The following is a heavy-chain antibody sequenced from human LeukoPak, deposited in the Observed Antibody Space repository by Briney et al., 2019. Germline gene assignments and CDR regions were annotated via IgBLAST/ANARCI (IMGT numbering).Heavy chain of an antibody. D-gene: IGHD3-22*01. CDR1: AGSISSSNYY. J-gene: IGHJ6*03. V-gene: IGHV4-39*07. CDR2: IYYTGSP. Sequence: SETLSLTCTVSAGSISSSNYYWGWIRQTPGKGLEWMGSIYYTGSPHYNPSLKSRATISVDTSKNQFSLKLTSVTAADTAVYYCTRAASSGPLFTYHMDVWGKGTTVTVSS. CDR3: TRAASSGPLFTYHMDV.